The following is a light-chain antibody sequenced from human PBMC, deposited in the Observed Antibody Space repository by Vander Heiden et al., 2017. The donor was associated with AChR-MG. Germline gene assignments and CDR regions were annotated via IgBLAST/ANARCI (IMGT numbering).Light chain of an antibody. Sequence: DIQMTQSSSSLSASVGDRVTISCRASQTISSHLNWYQHKPGKAPSLLIYAASRLQSGVPSRFSGGGSGTDFTLTISSLQPEDFATYFCLQSYSALGTFGQGTKVEIK. CDR1: QTISSH. CDR3: LQSYSALGT. V-gene: IGKV1-39*01. J-gene: IGKJ1*01. CDR2: AAS.